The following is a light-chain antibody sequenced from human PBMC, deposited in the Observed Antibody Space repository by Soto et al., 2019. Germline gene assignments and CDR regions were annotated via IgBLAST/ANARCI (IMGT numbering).Light chain of an antibody. CDR1: QSMGSN. J-gene: IGKJ1*01. Sequence: EIVMRQSPASLSVSPGERATLSCRASQSMGSNLVWYQQKPGQAPRLLIYGASTRATGIPARFSGSGSGTEFTLTITSLQSEDFAVYYCQQYHNWPRTFGQGTKVDI. CDR3: QQYHNWPRT. V-gene: IGKV3-15*01. CDR2: GAS.